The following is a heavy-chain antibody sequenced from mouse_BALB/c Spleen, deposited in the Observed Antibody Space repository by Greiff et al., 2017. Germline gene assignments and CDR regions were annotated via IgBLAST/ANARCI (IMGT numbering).Heavy chain of an antibody. D-gene: IGHD1-1*01. Sequence: EVKVEESGPGLVKPSQSLSLTCSVTGYSITSGYYWNWIRQFPGNKLEWMGYISYDGSNNYNPSLKNRISITRDTSKNQFFLKLNSVTTEDTATYYCARAYGSSPYFDVWGAGTTVTVSS. CDR3: ARAYGSSPYFDV. J-gene: IGHJ1*01. CDR2: ISYDGSN. V-gene: IGHV3-6*02. CDR1: GYSITSGYY.